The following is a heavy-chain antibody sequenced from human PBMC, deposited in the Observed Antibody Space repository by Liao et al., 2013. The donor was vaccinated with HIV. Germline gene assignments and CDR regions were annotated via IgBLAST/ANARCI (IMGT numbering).Heavy chain of an antibody. CDR1: GGSISSAGYN. CDR3: ARSSFVPLLRFCSATSGTYMDV. V-gene: IGHV4-61*02. D-gene: IGHD2-15*01. J-gene: IGHJ6*03. CDR2: ISTRGIT. Sequence: QVQLQESGPGLVTPAQTLSLSCTVSGGSISSAGYNWIWIRQPAGKGLEWIGRISTRGITNYNPSLKSRVDHISRHVPRTGSPSKMSSVTPPDTAVYYCARSSFVPLLRFCSATSGTYMDVWAKDDVTVSS.